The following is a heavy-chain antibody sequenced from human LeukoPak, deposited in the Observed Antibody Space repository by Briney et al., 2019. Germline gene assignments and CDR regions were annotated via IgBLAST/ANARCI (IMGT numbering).Heavy chain of an antibody. D-gene: IGHD6-19*01. V-gene: IGHV3-7*03. Sequence: GGSLRLSCAASGFTFSSYWMSWVRQAPGKGLEWVANIKQDGSEKYYEDSVKGRFTISRDNAKNSLYLQMNSLRAEDTAVYYCARVRAPYSSGWYDYWGQGTLVTVSS. J-gene: IGHJ4*02. CDR2: IKQDGSEK. CDR3: ARVRAPYSSGWYDY. CDR1: GFTFSSYW.